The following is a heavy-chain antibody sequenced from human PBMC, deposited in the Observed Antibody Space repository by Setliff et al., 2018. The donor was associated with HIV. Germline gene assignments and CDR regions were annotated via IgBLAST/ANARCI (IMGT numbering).Heavy chain of an antibody. J-gene: IGHJ4*02. V-gene: IGHV4-4*07. CDR2: IYYVGWS. CDR3: ARSIYGSGTYPLDI. D-gene: IGHD3-10*01. Sequence: SETLSLTCSVSGGSLQGYYWSWIRQPAGKGLQWIGRIYYVGWSKYNPSLEDRVTMSVDTSKNQFALEVNSMTAADAAVYYCARSIYGSGTYPLDIWSQGTRVTVSS. CDR1: GGSLQGYY.